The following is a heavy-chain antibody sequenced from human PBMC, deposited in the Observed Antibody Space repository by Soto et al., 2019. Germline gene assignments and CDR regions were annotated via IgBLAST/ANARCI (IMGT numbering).Heavy chain of an antibody. Sequence: EVQLLESGGGLVQPGGSLRLSCAASGFTFSSYAMTWVRQAPGKGLEWVALILGGSGKTYYADSVKGRFTISRDNSKNTLYLQMNSLRAEDSALYYCVKGGPIGVSGDDYWGQGNQVTVSS. J-gene: IGHJ4*02. CDR1: GFTFSSYA. CDR2: ILGGSGKT. D-gene: IGHD6-19*01. CDR3: VKGGPIGVSGDDY. V-gene: IGHV3-23*01.